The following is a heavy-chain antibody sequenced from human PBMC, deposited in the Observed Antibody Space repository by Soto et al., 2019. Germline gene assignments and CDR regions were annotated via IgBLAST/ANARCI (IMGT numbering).Heavy chain of an antibody. V-gene: IGHV3-11*01. Sequence: GGSLRLSCAASGFTFSDYYMGWIRQAPGKGLEWVSYISSSGILIKYADSVEGRFTISRDNAKNSLYLQMYSLRAEDTAVYYCARGQDEYSSSSVGLWGQGALVTVSS. CDR3: ARGQDEYSSSSVGL. CDR1: GFTFSDYY. J-gene: IGHJ4*02. CDR2: ISSSGILI. D-gene: IGHD6-6*01.